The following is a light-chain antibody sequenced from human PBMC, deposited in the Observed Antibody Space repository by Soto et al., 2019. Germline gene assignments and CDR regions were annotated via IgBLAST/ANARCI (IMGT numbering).Light chain of an antibody. CDR1: QSVSSN. J-gene: IGKJ2*01. Sequence: EIVMTQSPATLSVSPGERAALSCRARQSVSSNFAWYQQKPGQAPRLLIYGASTRATGIPARFSGSGSGTEFTLTISSLQSEDFAVYYCQQYNNWPYTFGQGNKLEIK. CDR3: QQYNNWPYT. V-gene: IGKV3-15*01. CDR2: GAS.